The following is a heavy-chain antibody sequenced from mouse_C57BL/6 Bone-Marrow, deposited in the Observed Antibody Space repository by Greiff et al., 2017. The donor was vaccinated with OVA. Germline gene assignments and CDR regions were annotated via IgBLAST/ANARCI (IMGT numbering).Heavy chain of an antibody. CDR3: ARGSYYEDWFAY. Sequence: DVQLQESGPGLVKPSQSLSLTCSVTGYSITSGYYWNWIRQFPGNKLEWMGYISYDGSNNYNPSLKNRISITRDTSKNQFFLKLNSVTTEDTATYCCARGSYYEDWFAYWGQGTLVTVSA. J-gene: IGHJ3*01. D-gene: IGHD1-1*01. CDR2: ISYDGSN. CDR1: GYSITSGYY. V-gene: IGHV3-6*01.